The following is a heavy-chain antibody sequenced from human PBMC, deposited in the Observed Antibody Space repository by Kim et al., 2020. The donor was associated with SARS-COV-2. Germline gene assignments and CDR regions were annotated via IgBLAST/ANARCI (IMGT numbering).Heavy chain of an antibody. CDR3: ASGSSTTLGATNY. V-gene: IGHV3-48*03. Sequence: YADSVKGRFTISRDNAKNSLYLQMNSLRAEDTAVYYCASGSSTTLGATNYWGQGTLVTVSS. D-gene: IGHD1-26*01. J-gene: IGHJ4*02.